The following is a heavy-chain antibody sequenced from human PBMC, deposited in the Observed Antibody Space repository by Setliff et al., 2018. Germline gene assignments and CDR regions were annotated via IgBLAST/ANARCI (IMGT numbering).Heavy chain of an antibody. CDR1: GSSFSTYW. J-gene: IGHJ3*02. Sequence: PGAVLDSCCKGSGSSFSTYWIGWVRQMRGKGLEWMGFTYPGDSDTRYSPSFQGQVTFSADKSISTAYLQWSSLKASDTAMYYGARLGILDAFDIWGHGTMVTVSS. CDR3: ARLGILDAFDI. V-gene: IGHV5-51*01. D-gene: IGHD2-15*01. CDR2: TYPGDSDT.